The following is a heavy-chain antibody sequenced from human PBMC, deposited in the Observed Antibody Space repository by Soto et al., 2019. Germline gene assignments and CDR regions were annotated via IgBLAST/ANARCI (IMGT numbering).Heavy chain of an antibody. CDR2: MSHSGGT. Sequence: QVLLQQWGAGLLKPSETLSLTCAVYGGFVSSGSYYWSWIRQPPGKGLEWIGEMSHSGGTHFNPSLKSRVTISVDTPKTQFSLMMSSVTAADTALYYCARVERGTATTVVDAFDIWGPGTMVTVSS. J-gene: IGHJ3*02. CDR1: GGFVSSGSYY. CDR3: ARVERGTATTVVDAFDI. V-gene: IGHV4-34*01. D-gene: IGHD1-1*01.